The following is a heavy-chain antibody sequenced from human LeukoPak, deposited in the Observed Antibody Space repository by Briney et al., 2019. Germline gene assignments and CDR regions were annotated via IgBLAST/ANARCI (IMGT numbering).Heavy chain of an antibody. CDR2: IYYSGST. J-gene: IGHJ5*02. V-gene: IGHV4-39*07. D-gene: IGHD2-15*01. Sequence: SETLSLTCTVSGGSISSSSYYWGWIRQPPGKGLEWIGSIYYSGSTNYNPSLKSRVTISVDTSKNQFSLKLSSVTAADTAVYYCARLFDGVVVAATEAVSWFDPWGQGTLVTVSS. CDR1: GGSISSSSYY. CDR3: ARLFDGVVVAATEAVSWFDP.